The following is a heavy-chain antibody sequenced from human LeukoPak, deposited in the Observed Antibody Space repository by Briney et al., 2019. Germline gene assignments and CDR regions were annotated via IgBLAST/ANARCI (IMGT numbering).Heavy chain of an antibody. V-gene: IGHV3-74*01. CDR1: GFTFSSYW. Sequence: GGSLRLSCAASGFTFSSYWVHWVRQAPGKGLVWVSRINSDGSSTSYADSVKGRFTISRDNAKNTLYLQMNSLRAEDTAVYYCATTHEYSSSFDYWGQGTLVTVSS. CDR2: INSDGSST. D-gene: IGHD6-6*01. CDR3: ATTHEYSSSFDY. J-gene: IGHJ4*02.